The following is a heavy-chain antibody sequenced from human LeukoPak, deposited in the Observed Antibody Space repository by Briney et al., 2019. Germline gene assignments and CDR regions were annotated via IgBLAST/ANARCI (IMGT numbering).Heavy chain of an antibody. D-gene: IGHD2-2*03. CDR3: ARGRWKTGMDSPYYFDY. CDR2: IYYSGST. CDR1: GGSISSYY. Sequence: SETLSLTCTVSGGSISSYYWSWIRQPPGKGLEWIGYIYYSGSTNYNPSLKSRVTMSVDTSKNQFSLKLTSVTAADTAVYYCARGRWKTGMDSPYYFDYWGQGTLVTVSS. V-gene: IGHV4-59*12. J-gene: IGHJ4*02.